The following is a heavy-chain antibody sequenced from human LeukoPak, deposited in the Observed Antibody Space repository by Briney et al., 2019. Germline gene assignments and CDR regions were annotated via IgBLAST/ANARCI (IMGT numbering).Heavy chain of an antibody. CDR2: IYYSEIN. J-gene: IGHJ4*02. V-gene: IGHV4-39*02. CDR3: ARDDILTGSFDF. CDR1: GGSISSTVYY. D-gene: IGHD3-9*01. Sequence: SETLSLTRTVSGGSISSTVYYWDWIRQPPGKGLEWIGNIYYSEINYYNPSLRSRVTISVDTSKNQFSLKVSSVTAADAAVYYCARDDILTGSFDFWGQGTLVTVSS.